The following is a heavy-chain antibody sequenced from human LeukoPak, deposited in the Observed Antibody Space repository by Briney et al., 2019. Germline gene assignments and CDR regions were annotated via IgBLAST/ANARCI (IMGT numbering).Heavy chain of an antibody. CDR1: GGSISSSSYY. Sequence: SETLSLTCTVSGGSISSSSYYWGWIRQPPGKGLEWIGSIYYSGSTYYNPSLKSRVTISVDTSKNQFSLKLSSVTAADTAVYYCARAPYSSSWYSGWFDPWGQGTLVTVSS. CDR2: IYYSGST. V-gene: IGHV4-39*07. J-gene: IGHJ5*02. CDR3: ARAPYSSSWYSGWFDP. D-gene: IGHD6-13*01.